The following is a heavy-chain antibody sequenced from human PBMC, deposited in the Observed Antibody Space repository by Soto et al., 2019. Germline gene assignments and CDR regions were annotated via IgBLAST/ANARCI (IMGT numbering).Heavy chain of an antibody. Sequence: PGGSLRLSCAVSGFTFRSYWMHWVRQAPGKGLVWVSRINSDGSSTNYADSVKGRFTVSRDNAKSTLYLQMNSLRAEDTAVYYCAREGVGYSYGNFAYWGQGTLVTVSS. CDR3: AREGVGYSYGNFAY. J-gene: IGHJ4*02. D-gene: IGHD5-18*01. CDR2: INSDGSST. CDR1: GFTFRSYW. V-gene: IGHV3-74*01.